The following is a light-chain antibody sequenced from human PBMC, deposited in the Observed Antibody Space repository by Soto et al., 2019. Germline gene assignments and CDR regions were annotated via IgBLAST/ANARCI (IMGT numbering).Light chain of an antibody. CDR1: RSVLYKSNNKNH. J-gene: IGKJ4*01. CDR3: QQYFDVPFT. Sequence: DIVMTQSPDSLAVSLGERATMNCKCSRSVLYKSNNKNHLAWYQQIPGQPPQLIIYWASTRESGVPERFSGSGSGTDFTLTISSLEAEDVAFYWCQQYFDVPFTFGGGTKVDIK. V-gene: IGKV4-1*01. CDR2: WAS.